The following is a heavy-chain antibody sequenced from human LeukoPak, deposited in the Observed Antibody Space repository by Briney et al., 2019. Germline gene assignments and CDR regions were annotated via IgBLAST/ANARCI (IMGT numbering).Heavy chain of an antibody. CDR2: ISSSSSYI. V-gene: IGHV3-21*01. CDR1: GFTFSSYS. D-gene: IGHD6-13*01. Sequence: PGGSLRLSCAASGFTFSSYSMNWVRQAPGKGLEWVSSISSSSSYIYYADSVKGRFTISRDNAKNSLYLQMNSLRAEDTAVYYCAREGIAAAGEDYWGQGTLVTVSS. CDR3: AREGIAAAGEDY. J-gene: IGHJ4*02.